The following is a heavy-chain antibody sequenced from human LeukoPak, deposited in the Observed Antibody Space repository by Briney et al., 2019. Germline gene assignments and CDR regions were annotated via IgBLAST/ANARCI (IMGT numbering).Heavy chain of an antibody. D-gene: IGHD2/OR15-2a*01. Sequence: SVKVSCKASGGTFNNYAISWVRQAPGQGLEWMGGIIPIFGTPNYAQKFQGRVTITTDESTSTAYMEMRSLRSEDSAVYYCARVLGRGEGDFDYWGQGTLVTVSS. V-gene: IGHV1-69*05. CDR3: ARVLGRGEGDFDY. CDR2: IIPIFGTP. J-gene: IGHJ4*02. CDR1: GGTFNNYA.